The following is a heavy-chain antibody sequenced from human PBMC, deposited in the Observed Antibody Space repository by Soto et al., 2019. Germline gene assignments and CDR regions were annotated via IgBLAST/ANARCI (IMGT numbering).Heavy chain of an antibody. D-gene: IGHD3-22*01. CDR2: IDPSDSYT. CDR1: GDSFTSYW. CDR3: ARLRRKGYYDSSGYYSPPDY. J-gene: IGHJ4*02. Sequence: GESLKISCKGSGDSFTSYWISWVRQMPGKGLEWMGRIDPSDSYTNYSPSFQGHVTISADKSISTAYLQWSSLKASDTAMYYCARLRRKGYYDSSGYYSPPDYWGQGTLVTVSS. V-gene: IGHV5-10-1*01.